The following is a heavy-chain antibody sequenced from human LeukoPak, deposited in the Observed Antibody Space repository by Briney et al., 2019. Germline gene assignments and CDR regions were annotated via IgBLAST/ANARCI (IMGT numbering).Heavy chain of an antibody. CDR3: ARDRRGYYDSSGAFDY. CDR2: ISSSGSTI. V-gene: IGHV3-48*04. Sequence: GGSLRLSCAASGFTFSSYSMNWVRQAPGKGLEWVSYISSSGSTIYYADSVKGRFTISRDNAKNSLYLQMNSLRAEDTAVYYCARDRRGYYDSSGAFDYWGQGTLVTVSS. J-gene: IGHJ4*02. D-gene: IGHD3-22*01. CDR1: GFTFSSYS.